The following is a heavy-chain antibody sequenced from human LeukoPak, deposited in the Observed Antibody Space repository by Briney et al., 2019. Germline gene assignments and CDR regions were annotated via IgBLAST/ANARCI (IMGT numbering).Heavy chain of an antibody. CDR1: GFTFRNYA. D-gene: IGHD3-10*01. J-gene: IGHJ3*01. Sequence: GGSLRLSCAASGFTFRNYAMNWVRQAPGKGLEWVSGFSGSGSTTDYADSVKGRFTISRDNSKNTLYLQMNSLRAEDTAVYYCAKEFNMNREIIRDAFDAWGRGTMVTVSS. V-gene: IGHV3-23*01. CDR3: AKEFNMNREIIRDAFDA. CDR2: FSGSGSTT.